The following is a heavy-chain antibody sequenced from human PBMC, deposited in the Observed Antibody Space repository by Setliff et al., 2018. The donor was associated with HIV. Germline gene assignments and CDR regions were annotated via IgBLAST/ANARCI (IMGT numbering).Heavy chain of an antibody. D-gene: IGHD3-3*01. CDR2: INHSGNT. Sequence: SETLSLTCAVYGGSFSGYYWTWIRQPPGKGLEWIGEINHSGNTNYNPSLKSRVTISVDTSKNQFSLKLNSVTAADTAVYYCARNGFWSGYIDYWGQGTLVTVSS. CDR3: ARNGFWSGYIDY. J-gene: IGHJ4*02. CDR1: GGSFSGYY. V-gene: IGHV4-34*01.